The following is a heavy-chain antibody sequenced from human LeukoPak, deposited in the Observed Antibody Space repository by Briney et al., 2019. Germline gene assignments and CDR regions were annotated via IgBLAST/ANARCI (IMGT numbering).Heavy chain of an antibody. J-gene: IGHJ3*02. CDR1: GFTFDDYA. D-gene: IGHD3-22*01. CDR3: AKVVGRYYYDSSGYYGAFDI. CDR2: ISWNSGSI. V-gene: IGHV3-9*01. Sequence: GGSLRLSCAASGFTFDDYAMHWVRQAPGKGLEWVSGISWNSGSIGYADFVKGRFTISRDNAKNSLYLQMNSLRAEDTALYYCAKVVGRYYYDSSGYYGAFDIWGQGTMVTVSS.